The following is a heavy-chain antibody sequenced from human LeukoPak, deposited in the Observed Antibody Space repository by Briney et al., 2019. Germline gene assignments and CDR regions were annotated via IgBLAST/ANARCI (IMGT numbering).Heavy chain of an antibody. CDR3: ARIISAGARNDAFDI. J-gene: IGHJ3*02. V-gene: IGHV3-23*01. Sequence: GGSLRLSCAASGFTFSSYAMSWVRQAPGKGLEWVSAISGSGGSTYYADSVKGRFTISRDNAKNTLYLQMNSLRDEDTAVYYCARIISAGARNDAFDIWGQGTLVTVSS. CDR1: GFTFSSYA. CDR2: ISGSGGST. D-gene: IGHD1-26*01.